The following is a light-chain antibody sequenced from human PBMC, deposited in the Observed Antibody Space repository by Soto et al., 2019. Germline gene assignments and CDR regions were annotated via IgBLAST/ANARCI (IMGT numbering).Light chain of an antibody. Sequence: EIVLTQSPGTLSLSPGERATLSCRASQSLSSSYLAWYQQKPGQAPRLLIYGASSRATGIPDRFSGSGSGTDFTLTISRLEPEDFAVSYCQQFGSSPVTFGQGTKLEIK. CDR3: QQFGSSPVT. CDR1: QSLSSSY. J-gene: IGKJ2*01. V-gene: IGKV3-20*01. CDR2: GAS.